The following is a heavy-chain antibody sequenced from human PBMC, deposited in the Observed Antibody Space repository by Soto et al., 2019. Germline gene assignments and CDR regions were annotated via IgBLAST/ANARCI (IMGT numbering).Heavy chain of an antibody. V-gene: IGHV1-18*01. Sequence: QVPLVQSGAEVKKPGASVKVSCKASGYTFTSYGISWVRQAPGQGLEWMGWISGYNGNTNYAQKLQGRVTMTTDTSTSTAYMELRSLRSDDTAMYYCARDIQYYYGSGSRFDYWGQGTLVTVSS. J-gene: IGHJ4*02. CDR1: GYTFTSYG. CDR2: ISGYNGNT. D-gene: IGHD3-10*01. CDR3: ARDIQYYYGSGSRFDY.